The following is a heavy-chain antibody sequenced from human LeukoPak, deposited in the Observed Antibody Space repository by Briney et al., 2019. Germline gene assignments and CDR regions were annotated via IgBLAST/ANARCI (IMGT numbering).Heavy chain of an antibody. CDR1: GFTFSSYA. D-gene: IGHD3-3*01. CDR2: ISGSGGNT. V-gene: IGHV3-23*01. J-gene: IGHJ4*02. Sequence: GGSLRLSCAASGFTFSSYAMSWVRQAPGKGLEWVSAISGSGGNTYYADSVKGRFTISRDNSKNTLYLQMNSLRAEDTAVYYCAKDRTTYYDFWSGYYSGGFDYWGQGTLVTVSS. CDR3: AKDRTTYYDFWSGYYSGGFDY.